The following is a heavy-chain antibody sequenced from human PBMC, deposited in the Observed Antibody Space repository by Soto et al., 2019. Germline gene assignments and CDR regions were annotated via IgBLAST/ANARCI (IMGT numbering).Heavy chain of an antibody. J-gene: IGHJ6*02. CDR1: GGSISSGGYF. Sequence: QVQLQESGPGLVKPSQTLSLTCTVSGGSISSGGYFWSWIRQHPGKGLEWIGYIYYSGSTYYNPSLKSRVTISVDTSKNQFSLKLSSVTAADTAVYYCARGYDSSGYYYIGLNYYYRMDVWGQGTTVTVSS. CDR2: IYYSGST. CDR3: ARGYDSSGYYYIGLNYYYRMDV. D-gene: IGHD3-22*01. V-gene: IGHV4-31*03.